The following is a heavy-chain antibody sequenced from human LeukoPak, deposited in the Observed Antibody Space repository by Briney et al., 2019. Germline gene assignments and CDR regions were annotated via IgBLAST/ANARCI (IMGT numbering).Heavy chain of an antibody. V-gene: IGHV3-30*02. J-gene: IGHJ3*02. CDR2: IQYDGNAK. CDR1: GFTLNTYA. CDR3: VSHPRGYGIFHI. Sequence: PGGSLRLSCTASGFTLNTYAMHWVRQAPGKGLGWVAFIQYDGNAKHYADSVTGRFTISRDISTNTLYLQMNSLRADDTAVYYCVSHPRGYGIFHIWGQGTMLTVSS. D-gene: IGHD5-12*01.